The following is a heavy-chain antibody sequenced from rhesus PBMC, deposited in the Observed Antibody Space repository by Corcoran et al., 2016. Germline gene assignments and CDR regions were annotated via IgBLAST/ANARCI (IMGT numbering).Heavy chain of an antibody. CDR2: IGPGGDT. CDR3: ARGGYEYSNYVNY. CDR1: GFTFSSYA. D-gene: IGHD4-23*01. Sequence: VQLVESGGGLVQPGGSLRLSCAASGFTFSSYAMQWVHQAPGKGLEWVSAIGPGGDTYYADAVKGRFTISRDNSKNSVYLQMNSLRAEDTAVYYCARGGYEYSNYVNYWGQGVLVTVSS. V-gene: IGHV3-72*01. J-gene: IGHJ4*01.